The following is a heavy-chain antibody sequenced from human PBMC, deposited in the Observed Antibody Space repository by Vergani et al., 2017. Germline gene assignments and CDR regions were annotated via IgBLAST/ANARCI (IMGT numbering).Heavy chain of an antibody. D-gene: IGHD1-7*01. J-gene: IGHJ4*02. CDR1: GGSISSSSYY. CDR2: IYYSWST. V-gene: IGHV4-39*07. CDR3: ARDKLAFDY. Sequence: QLQLQESGPGLVKPSETLSLTCTVSGGSISSSSYYWGWIRQPPGNGLEWIGSIYYSWSTYYNPSLKSRVTISVDTSKNQFSLKLSSVTAADTAVYYCARDKLAFDYWGQGTLVTVSS.